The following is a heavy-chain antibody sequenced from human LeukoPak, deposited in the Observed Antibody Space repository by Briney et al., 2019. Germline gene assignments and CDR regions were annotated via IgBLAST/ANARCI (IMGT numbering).Heavy chain of an antibody. CDR3: ARPWSYFSDDAFDI. V-gene: IGHV1-2*02. CDR1: GYTFTDYY. D-gene: IGHD1-26*01. Sequence: ASGKVSCTASGYTFTDYYIHWVRQAPGQGLEWMGWINPNSGGTNSAQRFQDRVTMTRDTSISTAYMELSRLRSDDTAVYYCARPWSYFSDDAFDIWGQGTMVTVSS. CDR2: INPNSGGT. J-gene: IGHJ3*02.